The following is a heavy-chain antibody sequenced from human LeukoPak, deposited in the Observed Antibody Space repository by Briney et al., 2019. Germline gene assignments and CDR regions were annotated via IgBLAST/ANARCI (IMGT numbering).Heavy chain of an antibody. Sequence: TGGSLRLSCTASGFPFSTFAMSWVRQAPGKGLEWVSLMGFGGDIFYADSVKGRFSISRDNSKNTVFLQMNSLRGEDTAVYFCAKAGALAARRLYALDVWGQGTTVIVSS. CDR1: GFPFSTFA. D-gene: IGHD6-13*01. J-gene: IGHJ6*02. V-gene: IGHV3-23*01. CDR2: MGFGGDI. CDR3: AKAGALAARRLYALDV.